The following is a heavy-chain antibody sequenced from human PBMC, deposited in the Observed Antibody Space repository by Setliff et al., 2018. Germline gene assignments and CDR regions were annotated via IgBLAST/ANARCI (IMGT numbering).Heavy chain of an antibody. V-gene: IGHV3-74*01. Sequence: ETLRLSCAASGFTFVNYWMHWVRQAPGKGLVWVSRVNSDGSSTIYADSVKGRFTISRDNAENTLYLQMNSLRPDDTALYYCARVPAWPGCAFDIWGQGTMVTVSS. J-gene: IGHJ3*02. D-gene: IGHD1-1*01. CDR1: GFTFVNYW. CDR2: VNSDGSST. CDR3: ARVPAWPGCAFDI.